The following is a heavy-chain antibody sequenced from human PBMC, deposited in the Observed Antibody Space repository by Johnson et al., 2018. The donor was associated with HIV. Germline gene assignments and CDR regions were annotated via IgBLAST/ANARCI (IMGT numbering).Heavy chain of an antibody. CDR1: GFIVSNSY. J-gene: IGHJ3*02. V-gene: IGHV3-53*01. Sequence: VQLVESGGGVVRPGGSLRLSCAASGFIVSNSYMSWVRQAPGKGLEWVSVIYSGGSTYYPDSVKGRFTISRDNSKNTLYLQMNSLRVEDTAVYFCARKGWARGAFDIWGQGTMVTVSS. CDR2: IYSGGST. CDR3: ARKGWARGAFDI. D-gene: IGHD1-26*01.